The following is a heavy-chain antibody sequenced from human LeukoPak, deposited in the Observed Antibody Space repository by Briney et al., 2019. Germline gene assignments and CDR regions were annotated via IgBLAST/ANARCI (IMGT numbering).Heavy chain of an antibody. V-gene: IGHV1-69*13. D-gene: IGHD1-1*01. J-gene: IGHJ4*02. Sequence: SVKVSCKASGYTFTSHDISWVRQAPGQGLEWMGGIIPIFGTANYAQKFQGRVTITADESTSTAYMELSSLRSEDTAVYYCARINSYYFDYWGQGTLVTVSS. CDR3: ARINSYYFDY. CDR2: IIPIFGTA. CDR1: GYTFTSHD.